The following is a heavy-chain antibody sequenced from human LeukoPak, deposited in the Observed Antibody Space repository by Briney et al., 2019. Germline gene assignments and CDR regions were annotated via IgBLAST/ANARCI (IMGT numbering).Heavy chain of an antibody. CDR3: ARYPAYYYDSSGYNNWFDP. D-gene: IGHD3-22*01. Sequence: SETLSLTCTVSGGSISSGSYYWSWIRQPAGKGLGWIGRIYTSGSTNYNPSLKSRVTISVDTSKNQFSLKLSSVTAADTAVYYCARYPAYYYDSSGYNNWFDPWGQGTLVTVSS. CDR1: GGSISSGSYY. V-gene: IGHV4-61*02. CDR2: IYTSGST. J-gene: IGHJ5*02.